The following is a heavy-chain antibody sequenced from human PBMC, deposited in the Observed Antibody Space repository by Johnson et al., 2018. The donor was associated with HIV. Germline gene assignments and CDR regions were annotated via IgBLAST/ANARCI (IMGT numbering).Heavy chain of an antibody. CDR3: ARGIQPDAFDI. CDR2: IYSGGST. V-gene: IGHV3-66*01. J-gene: IGHJ3*02. Sequence: VQLVESGGGWVKPGGSLSLSCAASGFTFSDSYMSWVRQAPGKGLEWVSVIYSGGSTYYADSVKGRFTISRDNSKNTLYVQMNSLRAEDTAVYYCARGIQPDAFDIWGQGTMVTVSS. CDR1: GFTFSDSY. D-gene: IGHD2-2*01.